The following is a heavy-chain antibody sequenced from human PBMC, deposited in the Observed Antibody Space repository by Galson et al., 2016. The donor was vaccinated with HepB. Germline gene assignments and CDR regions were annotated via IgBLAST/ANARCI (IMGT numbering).Heavy chain of an antibody. CDR1: GFTFSDYW. V-gene: IGHV3-74*01. D-gene: IGHD2-15*01. Sequence: SLRLSCAASGFTFSDYWMHWVRQAPGKGLMWVSRIKGDGSVTNYADSVKGRFTISRDNAKNVLYMQMNSLGGDDTAVYYCARGRGGSAGGYNWFDSLGQGMLVTVAS. CDR2: IKGDGSVT. J-gene: IGHJ5*01. CDR3: ARGRGGSAGGYNWFDS.